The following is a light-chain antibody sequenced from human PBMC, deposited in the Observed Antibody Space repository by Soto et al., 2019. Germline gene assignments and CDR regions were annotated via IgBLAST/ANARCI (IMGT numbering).Light chain of an antibody. Sequence: QSALTQPASVSGSPGQSITISCSGTSSDVGGYNYVSWYQQHPGKAPKLLIFEVSNRPAGVSNRFSGSKSDNTASLTISGLQTEDEGDYYCTSYTYTGIPVVFGGGTKLTVL. CDR3: TSYTYTGIPVV. CDR1: SSDVGGYNY. CDR2: EVS. V-gene: IGLV2-14*01. J-gene: IGLJ2*01.